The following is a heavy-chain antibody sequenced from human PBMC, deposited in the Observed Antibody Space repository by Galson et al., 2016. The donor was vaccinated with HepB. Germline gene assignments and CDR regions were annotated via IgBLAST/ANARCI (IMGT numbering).Heavy chain of an antibody. CDR1: GESFTGYY. CDR2: INHSGTT. J-gene: IGHJ6*02. V-gene: IGHV4-34*01. D-gene: IGHD1-1*01. Sequence: SLTCAVYGESFTGYYWSWIRQPPGKGLEWIGEINHSGTTNYNPSLKSRVSISEDTSKKQFSLRLSSVTAADRALYYCAGDSLRNWNVDDLTHVWGQGTSVTVSS. CDR3: AGDSLRNWNVDDLTHV.